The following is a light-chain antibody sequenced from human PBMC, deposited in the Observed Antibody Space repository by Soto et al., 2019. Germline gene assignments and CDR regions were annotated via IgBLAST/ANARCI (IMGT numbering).Light chain of an antibody. CDR1: SGHSNYA. V-gene: IGLV4-69*01. CDR2: LNSDGSH. Sequence: QSVLTQSPSASASLGASVKLTCTLSSGHSNYAIAWHQLQSEKGPGYLMQLNSDGSHSTGDGIPDRFSGSSSGAERYLTISSLQSEDEADYYCQTWGSGIVVFGGGTKLTVL. J-gene: IGLJ2*01. CDR3: QTWGSGIVV.